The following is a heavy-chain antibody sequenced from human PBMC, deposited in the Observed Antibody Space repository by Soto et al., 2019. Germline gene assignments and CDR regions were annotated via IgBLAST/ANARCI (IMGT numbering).Heavy chain of an antibody. CDR3: ASSIAAAGAPFFDY. D-gene: IGHD6-13*01. CDR1: GGSISSGGYY. V-gene: IGHV4-39*01. Sequence: PSETLSLTCTVSGGSISSGGYYWGWIRQPPGKGLEWIGSIYYSGSTYYNPSLKSRVTISVDTSKNQFSLKLSSVTAAETAVYYCASSIAAAGAPFFDYWGQGTLVTVSS. CDR2: IYYSGST. J-gene: IGHJ4*02.